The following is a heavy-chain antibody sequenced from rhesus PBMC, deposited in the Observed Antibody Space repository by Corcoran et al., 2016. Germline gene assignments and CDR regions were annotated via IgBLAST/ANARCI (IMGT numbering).Heavy chain of an antibody. CDR3: ASGLNYGAPNFGLDS. Sequence: VQLKESGPGLLKPSETLSLTCTVSGDSIISGSALRWSRQPPGKGLEWIGTSCGYYNPSRKSRVTISKDTSKNQFSLNLTSVTAADTAVYYCASGLNYGAPNFGLDSWGQGVVVTVSS. J-gene: IGHJ6*01. D-gene: IGHD1-26*01. CDR2: SCG. CDR1: GDSIISGSA. V-gene: IGHV4-127*01.